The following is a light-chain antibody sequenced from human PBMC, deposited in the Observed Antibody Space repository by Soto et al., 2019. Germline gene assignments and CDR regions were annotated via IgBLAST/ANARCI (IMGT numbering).Light chain of an antibody. J-gene: IGKJ2*01. Sequence: ECTQSPSTLSLSPGERATLSCRARQSVSISSLAWYQQPPGQARRLLIXDTSTRATGTPARFSGSVSGTDFTLTINSLEPEDFAVYYGQQRTIWPRVYTFFQGTKVDIK. V-gene: IGKV3-11*01. CDR3: QQRTIWPRVYT. CDR1: QSVSISS. CDR2: DTS.